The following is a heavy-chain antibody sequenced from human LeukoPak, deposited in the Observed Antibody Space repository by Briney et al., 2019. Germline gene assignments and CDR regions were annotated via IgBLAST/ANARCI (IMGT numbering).Heavy chain of an antibody. CDR1: GGSFSGYY. Sequence: PSETLSLTCAVSGGSFSGYYWSWIRQSPGKGLEWIGEINHSGSTNYNPSLKSRVTISVDTSKNQFSLKLSSVTAADTAVYYCARGGVPYGDYYWFDPWGQGTLVTVSS. J-gene: IGHJ5*02. CDR2: INHSGST. D-gene: IGHD4-17*01. V-gene: IGHV4-34*01. CDR3: ARGGVPYGDYYWFDP.